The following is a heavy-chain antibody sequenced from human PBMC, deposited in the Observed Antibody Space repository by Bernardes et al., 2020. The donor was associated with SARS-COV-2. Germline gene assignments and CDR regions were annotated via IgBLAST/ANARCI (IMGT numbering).Heavy chain of an antibody. CDR3: ATDSSPPFRSGSYYKKGFNGQFDY. CDR1: GYTLIELS. CDR2: FDPEDGET. D-gene: IGHD3-10*01. Sequence: ASVKVSCKVSGYTLIELSMHWVRQAPGKGLEWMGGFDPEDGETIYAQKFQGRVTMTEDTSTDTAYMELSSLRSEDTAVYYCATDSSPPFRSGSYYKKGFNGQFDYWGKGTLVTVSS. J-gene: IGHJ4*02. V-gene: IGHV1-24*01.